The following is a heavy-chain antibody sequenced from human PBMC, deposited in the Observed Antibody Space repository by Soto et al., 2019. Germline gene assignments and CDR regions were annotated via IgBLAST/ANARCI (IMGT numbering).Heavy chain of an antibody. Sequence: SETLSLTCTVSGGSISSYYWSWIRQPPGKGLEWIGYIYYSGSTNYNPSLKSRVTISVDTSKNQFSLKLSSVTAAATAGYCCARGWSGYYDCWGQVTLVTFSS. V-gene: IGHV4-59*01. CDR1: GGSISSYY. CDR3: ARGWSGYYDC. J-gene: IGHJ4*02. CDR2: IYYSGST. D-gene: IGHD3-3*01.